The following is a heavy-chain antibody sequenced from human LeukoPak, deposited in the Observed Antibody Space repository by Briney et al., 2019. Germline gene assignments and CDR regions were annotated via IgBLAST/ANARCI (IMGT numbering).Heavy chain of an antibody. CDR3: ARYGKDGSGTYVDY. CDR1: GYTFTSYA. CDR2: INAGNGNT. J-gene: IGHJ4*02. D-gene: IGHD3-10*01. V-gene: IGHV1-3*01. Sequence: ASVKVSCKASGYTFTSYAMHWVRQAPGQRLEWMGWINAGNGNTKYSQKFQGRITITRDTSASTAYMELSSLRSEDTAVYYCARYGKDGSGTYVDYWGQGTLVTVSS.